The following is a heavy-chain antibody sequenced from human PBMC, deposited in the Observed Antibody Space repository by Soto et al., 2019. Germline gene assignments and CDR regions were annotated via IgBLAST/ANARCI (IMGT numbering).Heavy chain of an antibody. D-gene: IGHD6-19*01. CDR3: ARGHSGWYRAPVDY. V-gene: IGHV3-30-3*01. Sequence: PGGSLRLSCAASGFTFSSYAMHWVRQAPGKGLEWVAVISYDGSNKYYADSVKGRFTISRDNSKNTLYLQMNSLRAEDTAVYYCARGHSGWYRAPVDYWGQGTLVTVSS. CDR1: GFTFSSYA. J-gene: IGHJ4*02. CDR2: ISYDGSNK.